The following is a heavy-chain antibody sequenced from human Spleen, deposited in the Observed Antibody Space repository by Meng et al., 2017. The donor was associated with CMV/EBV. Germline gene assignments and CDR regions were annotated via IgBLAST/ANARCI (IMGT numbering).Heavy chain of an antibody. J-gene: IGHJ4*02. D-gene: IGHD6-19*01. Sequence: GDSVSSGNAAWSWIRHSPSRGLEWLGRTYFSSKWYRDYAISVTSRISVNSDTSKNQFSLQLKSVTSEDTAVYYCARDGSGWYYFDYWGQGTLVTVSS. CDR3: ARDGSGWYYFDY. V-gene: IGHV6-1*01. CDR1: GDSVSSGNAA. CDR2: TYFSSKWYR.